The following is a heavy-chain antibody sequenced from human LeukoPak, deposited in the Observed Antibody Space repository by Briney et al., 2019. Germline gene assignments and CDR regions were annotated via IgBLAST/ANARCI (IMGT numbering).Heavy chain of an antibody. J-gene: IGHJ4*02. D-gene: IGHD3-10*01. CDR3: ARASEVLLWFGESRDYFDY. CDR2: INPNSGGT. CDR1: GGTFSSYA. V-gene: IGHV1-2*04. Sequence: ASVKVSCKASGGTFSSYAISWVRQAPGQGLEWMGGINPNSGGTNYAQKFQGWVTMTRDTSISTAYMELSRLRSDDTAVYYCARASEVLLWFGESRDYFDYWGQGTLVTVSS.